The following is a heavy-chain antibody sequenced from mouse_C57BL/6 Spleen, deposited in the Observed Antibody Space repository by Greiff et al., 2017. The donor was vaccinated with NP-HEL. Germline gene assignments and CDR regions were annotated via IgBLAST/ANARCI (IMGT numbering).Heavy chain of an antibody. CDR1: GYSFTDYN. CDR2: INPNYGTT. Sequence: LVESGPELVKPGASVKISCKASGYSFTDYNMNWVKQSNGKSLEWIGVINPNYGTTSYNQKFKGKATLTVDQSSSTAYMQLNSLTSEDSAVYYCSRGLTTLVATDYWGQGTTLTVSS. CDR3: SRGLTTLVATDY. J-gene: IGHJ2*01. V-gene: IGHV1-39*01. D-gene: IGHD1-1*01.